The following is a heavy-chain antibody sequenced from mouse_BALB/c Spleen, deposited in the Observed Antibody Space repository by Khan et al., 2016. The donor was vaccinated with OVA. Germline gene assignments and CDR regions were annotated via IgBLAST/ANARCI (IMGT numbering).Heavy chain of an antibody. CDR3: ARRYYYGHWYFDV. CDR1: GYSITSDYA. J-gene: IGHJ1*01. Sequence: EVQLQESGPGLVKPSQSLSLTCTVTGYSITSDYAWNWIRQFPGNKLEWMGYISYSGSANYNPSLKSRISITRDTSENQFFLQLNSVTTEDSATYYCARRYYYGHWYFDVWGAGTTVTGSS. D-gene: IGHD1-1*01. CDR2: ISYSGSA. V-gene: IGHV3-2*02.